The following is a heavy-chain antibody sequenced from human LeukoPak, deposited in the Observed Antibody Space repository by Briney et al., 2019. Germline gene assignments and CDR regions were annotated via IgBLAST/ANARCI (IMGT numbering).Heavy chain of an antibody. D-gene: IGHD2-15*01. J-gene: IGHJ3*02. V-gene: IGHV4-39*01. CDR1: GGSISSTSYY. CDR3: ARRPTYCSGGRCYSDAFDI. CDR2: YYYSGRA. Sequence: SETLSLTCTVSGGSISSTSYYWGWIRQPPGKGLEWIGSYYYSGRAFYNPSLKSRVTISEDTSKNQFSLKLSSVTAADTAVHYCARRPTYCSGGRCYSDAFDIWGQGTMVTVSS.